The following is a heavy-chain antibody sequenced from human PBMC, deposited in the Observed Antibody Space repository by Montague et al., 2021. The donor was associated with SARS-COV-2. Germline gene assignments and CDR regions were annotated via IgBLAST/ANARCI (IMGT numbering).Heavy chain of an antibody. Sequence: SLRLSCAASGFTFRSYWMHWVRQAPGKGLVWVSRINSDGSSTGYADSVKGRFTISRDNAKNTLYLQMNSLRAEDTAVYYCAGSTGDFWSGYEDYYSAMGVWGQGTTVTVSS. CDR3: AGSTGDFWSGYEDYYSAMGV. CDR1: GFTFRSYW. V-gene: IGHV3-74*01. CDR2: INSDGSST. J-gene: IGHJ6*02. D-gene: IGHD3-3*01.